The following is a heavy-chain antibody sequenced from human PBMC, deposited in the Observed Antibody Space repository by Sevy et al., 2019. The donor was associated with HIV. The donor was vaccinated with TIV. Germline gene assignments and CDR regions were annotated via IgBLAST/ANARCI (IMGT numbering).Heavy chain of an antibody. Sequence: ASVKVSCKASGYTFTSYYMHWVRQAPGQGLEWMGIINPSGGSTSYAQKCQGRVTMTRDTSTSTVYMELSSLRSEDTAVYYCARDAYDYGDYGVGEGYYYMDVWGKGTTVTVSS. CDR3: ARDAYDYGDYGVGEGYYYMDV. D-gene: IGHD4-17*01. CDR2: INPSGGST. CDR1: GYTFTSYY. J-gene: IGHJ6*03. V-gene: IGHV1-46*01.